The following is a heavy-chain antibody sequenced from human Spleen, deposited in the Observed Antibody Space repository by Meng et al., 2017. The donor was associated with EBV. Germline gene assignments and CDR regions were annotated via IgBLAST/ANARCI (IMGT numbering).Heavy chain of an antibody. CDR1: GYTFNHLG. CDR3: ARLGYGINYLDY. Sequence: HVQLVQSGAEVEQPGASVNVSCKAFGYTFNHLGISWVRQAPGQGLEWRGWISPYNGNTVYAQKLQGRVTMTTNTSTSTAYMELRSLTSDDTAVYYCARLGYGINYLDYWGQGTLVTVSS. J-gene: IGHJ4*02. V-gene: IGHV1-18*01. D-gene: IGHD4-17*01. CDR2: ISPYNGNT.